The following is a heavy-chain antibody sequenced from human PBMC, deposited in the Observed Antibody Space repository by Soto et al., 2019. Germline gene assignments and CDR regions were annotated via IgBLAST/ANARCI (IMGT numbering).Heavy chain of an antibody. V-gene: IGHV4-59*01. CDR3: ASLVRRQRSSSWYSAEYFQH. CDR2: IYYSGST. D-gene: IGHD6-13*01. J-gene: IGHJ1*01. Sequence: SETLSLTCTVSGGSISSYYWSWIRQPPGKGLEWIGYIYYSGSTNYNPSLKSRVTISVDTSKNQFSLKLSSVTAADTAVYYCASLVRRQRSSSWYSAEYFQHWGQGTLVTVSS. CDR1: GGSISSYY.